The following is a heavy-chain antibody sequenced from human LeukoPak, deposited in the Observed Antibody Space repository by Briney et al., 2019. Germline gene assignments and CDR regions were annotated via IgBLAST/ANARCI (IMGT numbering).Heavy chain of an antibody. J-gene: IGHJ4*02. Sequence: ISFSCCSTYYPHSVKGRFTISRDNSKNKVYLQMNSLRAEDTAVYYCAKQVGSGWYYFDYWGQGTLVTVSS. D-gene: IGHD6-19*01. V-gene: IGHV3-23*01. CDR2: ISFSCCST. CDR3: AKQVGSGWYYFDY.